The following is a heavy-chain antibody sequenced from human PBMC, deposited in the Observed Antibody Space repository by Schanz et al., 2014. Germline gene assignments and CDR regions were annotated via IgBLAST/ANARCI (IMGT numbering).Heavy chain of an antibody. V-gene: IGHV4-30-4*07. CDR1: GGSISSGGYT. CDR2: IYYSGST. D-gene: IGHD3-10*01. Sequence: QMQLQESGPGLVKPSETLSLTCAVSGGSISSGGYTWRWIRQPTGKGLEWIWYIYYSGSTYYNPSLKSRVTIAVDTSKNQLSLQLNSVTPEDTAMYYCARGVHWFDSWGQGTLVTVSS. CDR3: ARGVHWFDS. J-gene: IGHJ5*01.